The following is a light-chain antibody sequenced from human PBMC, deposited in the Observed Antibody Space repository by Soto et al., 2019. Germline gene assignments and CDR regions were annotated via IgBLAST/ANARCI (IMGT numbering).Light chain of an antibody. CDR1: QDITIY. V-gene: IGKV1-33*01. CDR2: DAS. J-gene: IGKJ3*01. Sequence: DIQMTQSPSSLSASVGERVTITCQASQDITIYLNWYQQKPGKAPKLLIYDASNLETGVPSRFSGSGSGTNFTFTISGLLPEDIATYYCQQYDSLPPFTFGPGTKVDFK. CDR3: QQYDSLPPFT.